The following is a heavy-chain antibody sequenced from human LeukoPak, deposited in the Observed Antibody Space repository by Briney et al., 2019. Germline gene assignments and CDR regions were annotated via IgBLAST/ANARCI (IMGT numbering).Heavy chain of an antibody. CDR2: ISAYNGNT. V-gene: IGHV1-18*01. CDR3: ARTAFQFGQYFYYMNV. CDR1: GYTFTSYG. J-gene: IGHJ6*03. D-gene: IGHD3-3*02. Sequence: ASVKVSCKASGYTFTSYGISWVRQAPGQGLEWMGWISAYNGNTNYAQKLQGRVTMTTDTSTSTAYMELRSLRSDDTAVYYCARTAFQFGQYFYYMNVWGTGTTVTVSS.